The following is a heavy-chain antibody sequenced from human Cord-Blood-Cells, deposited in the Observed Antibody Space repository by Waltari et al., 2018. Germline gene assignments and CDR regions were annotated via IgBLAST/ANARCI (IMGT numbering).Heavy chain of an antibody. Sequence: QVQLVESGGGVVQPGRSLRLSCAASGFTFSSYGMHWVRQAPGKGLGWVAVIWYDGSNKYYADAVKGRFTISRDNSKNTLYLQMNSLRAEDTAVYYCARDMNYDILTGYYKGGFDYWGQGTLVTVSS. CDR1: GFTFSSYG. D-gene: IGHD3-9*01. CDR3: ARDMNYDILTGYYKGGFDY. CDR2: IWYDGSNK. J-gene: IGHJ4*02. V-gene: IGHV3-33*01.